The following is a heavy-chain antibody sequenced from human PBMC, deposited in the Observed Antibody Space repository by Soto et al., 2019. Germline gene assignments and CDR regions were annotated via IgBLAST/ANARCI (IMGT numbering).Heavy chain of an antibody. Sequence: EVQLVESGGGLVQPGRSLRISCAASGFTFDDYAMHWVRQAPGKGLEWVSGISWNSGSIGYADSVKGRFTISRDNAKNSLYLQMNSLRAEDTALYYCAKGGYSYGRAVDYWGQGTLVTVSS. J-gene: IGHJ4*02. V-gene: IGHV3-9*01. CDR3: AKGGYSYGRAVDY. CDR1: GFTFDDYA. CDR2: ISWNSGSI. D-gene: IGHD5-18*01.